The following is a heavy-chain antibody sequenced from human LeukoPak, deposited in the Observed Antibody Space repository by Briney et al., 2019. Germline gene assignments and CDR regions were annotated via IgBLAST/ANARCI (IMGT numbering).Heavy chain of an antibody. CDR3: GRVRTGRAFDI. CDR2: INPSGDST. D-gene: IGHD3-10*01. V-gene: IGHV1-46*01. CDR1: GYTFTIYY. Sequence: GASVRVSCTASGYTFTIYYMHWVRRAPGQGLGRMGVINPSGDSTSYTQNFQGRVTITRDTSTSTVYLELGSLRSGATAVYYCGRVRTGRAFDIWGKGTLVTVSS. J-gene: IGHJ3*02.